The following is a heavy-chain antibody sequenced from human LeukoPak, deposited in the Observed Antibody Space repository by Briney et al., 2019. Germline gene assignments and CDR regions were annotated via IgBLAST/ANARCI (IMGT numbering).Heavy chain of an antibody. CDR3: ARHNYGMDV. Sequence: SETLSLTCTVSGGSISSYYWSWIRQPPGKGLEWIGYIYYSGSTNYNPSLKSRVTISVDTSKNQFSLKLSSVTAADTAVYDCARHNYGMDVWGQGTTVTVSS. J-gene: IGHJ6*02. V-gene: IGHV4-59*08. CDR2: IYYSGST. CDR1: GGSISSYY.